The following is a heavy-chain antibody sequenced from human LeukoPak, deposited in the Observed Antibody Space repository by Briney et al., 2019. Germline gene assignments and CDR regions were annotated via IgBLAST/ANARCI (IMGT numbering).Heavy chain of an antibody. D-gene: IGHD4/OR15-4a*01. CDR3: ARRAGAYSHPYDY. Sequence: AGGSLRLSCAGYGFTFSSYWMSWVRQAPGKGLEWVANIKQDGSEKYYVDSVKGRFTISRDNAKNSLYLQMNSLRAEDTAVYYCARRAGAYSHPYDYWGQGTLVTVSS. CDR2: IKQDGSEK. V-gene: IGHV3-7*03. J-gene: IGHJ4*02. CDR1: GFTFSSYW.